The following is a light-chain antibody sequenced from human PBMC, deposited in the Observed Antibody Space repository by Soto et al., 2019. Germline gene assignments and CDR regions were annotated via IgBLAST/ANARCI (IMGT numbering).Light chain of an antibody. CDR1: QSVSIN. CDR2: GAS. J-gene: IGKJ4*01. Sequence: EIVMTQSPATLSVSPGERATLSCRASQSVSINLAWYQQKPGQAPRLLIYGASTRATGIPARFSGSGSGTAFTLTTSSLQSEDFPVYSCQQYNNWPPITFGGGTKVEIK. CDR3: QQYNNWPPIT. V-gene: IGKV3-15*01.